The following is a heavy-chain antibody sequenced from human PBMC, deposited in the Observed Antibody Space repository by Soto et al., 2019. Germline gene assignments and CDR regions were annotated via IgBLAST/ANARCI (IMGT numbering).Heavy chain of an antibody. Sequence: SVKASCKASGVPFSNHAISWVRQAPAQGLQWMGGIIPVFGATRYAHNFQERVTITADKSTSTACMGLSSLRSEDSAVYYCAAHQILHCGDVYYYYPLDVWGRGTTVTVSS. CDR3: AAHQILHCGDVYYYYPLDV. V-gene: IGHV1-69*06. CDR1: GVPFSNHA. J-gene: IGHJ6*02. CDR2: IIPVFGAT. D-gene: IGHD4-17*01.